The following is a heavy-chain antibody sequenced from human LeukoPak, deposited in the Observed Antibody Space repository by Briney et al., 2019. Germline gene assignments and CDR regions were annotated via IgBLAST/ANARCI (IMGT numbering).Heavy chain of an antibody. J-gene: IGHJ4*02. CDR1: GYTFTGYY. CDR3: ARVMGTYCGGDCYSGFDY. Sequence: APVKVSCKASGYTFTGYYMHWVRQAPGQGLEWMGWINPNSGGTNYAQKFQGRVTTTRDTSISTAYMELSRLRSDDTAVYYCARVMGTYCGGDCYSGFDYWGQGTLVTVSS. CDR2: INPNSGGT. V-gene: IGHV1-2*02. D-gene: IGHD2-21*01.